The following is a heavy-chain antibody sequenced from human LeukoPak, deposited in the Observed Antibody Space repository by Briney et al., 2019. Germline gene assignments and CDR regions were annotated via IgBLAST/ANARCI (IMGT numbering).Heavy chain of an antibody. CDR3: ARSAGSSPAREFDY. D-gene: IGHD6-13*01. Sequence: ASVKVSCKTLGYSFTHYGISWVRQAPGQGLEWMGWISAYNGNTNYAQKLQGRVTMTTDTSTSTAYMELRSLRSDDTAVYYCARSAGSSPAREFDYWGQGTLVTVSS. V-gene: IGHV1-18*01. J-gene: IGHJ4*02. CDR1: GYSFTHYG. CDR2: ISAYNGNT.